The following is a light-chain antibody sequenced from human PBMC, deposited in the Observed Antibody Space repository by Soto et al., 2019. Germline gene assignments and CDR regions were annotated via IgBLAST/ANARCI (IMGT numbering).Light chain of an antibody. CDR2: GAS. J-gene: IGKJ1*01. V-gene: IGKV3-15*01. Sequence: EIVMTQSPATLSLSPGERATLSCRASQSVSSNLAWYQQKPGQAPRLLIYGASTRATGIPARFSGSGSGTEFTLTISSLEPEDFAVYYCQQGSNWPPKFGQGTKVDIK. CDR3: QQGSNWPPK. CDR1: QSVSSN.